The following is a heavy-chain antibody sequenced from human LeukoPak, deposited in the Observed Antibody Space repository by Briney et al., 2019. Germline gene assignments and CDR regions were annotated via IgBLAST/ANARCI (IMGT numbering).Heavy chain of an antibody. CDR3: ARGHQYYYDSSGSPRAYYFDY. V-gene: IGHV4-34*01. CDR1: GGSFSGYY. CDR2: INHSGST. J-gene: IGHJ4*02. Sequence: SETLSLTCAVYGGSFSGYYWSWLRQPPGKGLEWIGEINHSGSTNYNPSLKSRVTISVDTSKNQFSLKLSSVTAADTAVYYCARGHQYYYDSSGSPRAYYFDYWGQGTLVTVSS. D-gene: IGHD3-22*01.